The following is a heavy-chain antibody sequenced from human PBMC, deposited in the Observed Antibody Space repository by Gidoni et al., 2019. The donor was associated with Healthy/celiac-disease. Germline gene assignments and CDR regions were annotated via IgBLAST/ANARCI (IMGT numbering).Heavy chain of an antibody. CDR1: GGTVSSYA. Sequence: QVQLVPSGAEGKKPGSSVKLSCKVYGGTVSSYAISWVRQAPGQGLEWLGWIIPIFGPPNYAQEFQGRVTITADESTSTAYMELSSLRSEDTAVYYCASGDYYDSSGYYLGGYWGQGTLVTVSS. J-gene: IGHJ4*02. D-gene: IGHD3-22*01. CDR3: ASGDYYDSSGYYLGGY. V-gene: IGHV1-69*01. CDR2: IIPIFGPP.